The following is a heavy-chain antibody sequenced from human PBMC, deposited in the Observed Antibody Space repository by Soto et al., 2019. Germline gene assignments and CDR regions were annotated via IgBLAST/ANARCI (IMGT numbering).Heavy chain of an antibody. Sequence: GGSLRLSCAAPGFTFNSYGMHWVRQGPGNGLEWVAFISYDSTKTYYADSVKGRFTISRDNSNSALYVQMNSLTGEDTAVYYCARTRSAWSDFHYYSLDVWGQGTTVTVSS. V-gene: IGHV3-30*03. CDR2: ISYDSTKT. CDR3: ARTRSAWSDFHYYSLDV. J-gene: IGHJ6*02. D-gene: IGHD1-26*01. CDR1: GFTFNSYG.